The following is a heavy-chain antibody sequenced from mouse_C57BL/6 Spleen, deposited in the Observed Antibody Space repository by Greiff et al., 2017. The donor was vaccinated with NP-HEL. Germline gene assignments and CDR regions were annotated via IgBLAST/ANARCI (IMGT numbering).Heavy chain of an antibody. CDR2: ISNGGGST. D-gene: IGHD3-2*02. V-gene: IGHV5-12*01. CDR3: ARPEDSSGSWFAY. Sequence: DVKLVESGGGLVQPGGSLKLSCAASGFTFSDYYMYWVRQTPEKRLEWVAYISNGGGSTYYPDTVKGRFTISRDNAKNTLYLQMSRLKSEDTAMYYCARPEDSSGSWFAYWGQGTLVTVSA. J-gene: IGHJ3*01. CDR1: GFTFSDYY.